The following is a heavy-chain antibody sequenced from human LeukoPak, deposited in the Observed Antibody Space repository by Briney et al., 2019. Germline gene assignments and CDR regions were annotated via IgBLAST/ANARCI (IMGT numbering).Heavy chain of an antibody. D-gene: IGHD2-8*01. CDR1: GFSFSSFW. CDR2: IKEDGSEK. V-gene: IGHV3-7*01. J-gene: IGHJ4*02. Sequence: PGGSLRLSCAASGFSFSSFWMNWVRQAPGKGLEWVANIKEDGSEKYYVDSVKGRVTISRDNANKSLYLQMNSLRAEDTAVYYCAGHGLDYWGQGTPVTVSS. CDR3: AGHGLDY.